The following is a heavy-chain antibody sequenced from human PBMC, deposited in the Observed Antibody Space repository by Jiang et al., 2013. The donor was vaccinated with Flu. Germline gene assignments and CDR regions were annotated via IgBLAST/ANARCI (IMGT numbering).Heavy chain of an antibody. Sequence: LESGGGLVQPGRSLRLSCAASGFTFDDYAMHWVRQAPGKGLEWVSGISWNSGSIGYADSVKGRFTISRDNAKNSLYLQMNSLRAEDMALYYCAIDRLNYYYYMDVWGKGTTVTVSS. CDR1: GFTFDDYA. J-gene: IGHJ6*03. CDR2: ISWNSGSI. V-gene: IGHV3-9*03. D-gene: IGHD1-14*01. CDR3: AIDRLNYYYYMDV.